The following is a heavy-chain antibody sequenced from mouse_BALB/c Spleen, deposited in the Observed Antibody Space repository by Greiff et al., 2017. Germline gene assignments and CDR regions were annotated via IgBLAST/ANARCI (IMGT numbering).Heavy chain of an antibody. Sequence: EVQLQESGPGLVKPSQSLSLTCTVTGYSITSDYAWNWIRQFPGNKLEWMGYISYSGSTSYNPSLKSRISITRDTSKNQFFLQLNSVTTEDTATYYCARSVGTTVVATDYWGQGTTLTVSS. V-gene: IGHV3-2*02. CDR2: ISYSGST. CDR1: GYSITSDYA. J-gene: IGHJ2*01. CDR3: ARSVGTTVVATDY. D-gene: IGHD1-1*01.